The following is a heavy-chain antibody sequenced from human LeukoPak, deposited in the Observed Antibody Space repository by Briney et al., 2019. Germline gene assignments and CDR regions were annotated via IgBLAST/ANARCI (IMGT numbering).Heavy chain of an antibody. CDR3: ARDPLYTSSTYYWYFDL. Sequence: GGSLRLSCAASGFAFRSYSMKWVRQAPGKGLEWVSSIGSSSSHIFYADSVKGRFTISRDNAKNSLYLQMNSLRAEDTAEYYCARDPLYTSSTYYWYFDLWGRGTLVTVSS. D-gene: IGHD6-13*01. CDR1: GFAFRSYS. V-gene: IGHV3-21*01. CDR2: IGSSSSHI. J-gene: IGHJ2*01.